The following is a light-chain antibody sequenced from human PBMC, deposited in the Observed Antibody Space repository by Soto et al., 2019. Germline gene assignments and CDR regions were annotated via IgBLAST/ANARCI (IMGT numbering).Light chain of an antibody. Sequence: DIPMTQSPSSLSASIGDRVTIPCRASQTISTYLNWYQQKPAKAPKLLTYAASNLQRGVPSRFSGSGSGTDFTLTISSLQTEGLATYYCQQSYSTPLAFGGRTKVVI. CDR3: QQSYSTPLA. CDR2: AAS. CDR1: QTISTY. V-gene: IGKV1-39*01. J-gene: IGKJ4*01.